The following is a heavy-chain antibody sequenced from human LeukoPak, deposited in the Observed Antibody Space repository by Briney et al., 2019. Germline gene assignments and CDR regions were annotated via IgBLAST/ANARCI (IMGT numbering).Heavy chain of an antibody. CDR2: IYYSGST. CDR1: GGSISSSSYY. V-gene: IGHV4-39*01. Sequence: SETLSLTCTVSGGSISSSSYYWGWIRQPPGEGLEWIGSIYYSGSTYYNPSLKSRVTISVDTSKNQFSLKLSSVTAADTAVYYCAGVGSGTEGYWGQGTLVTVSS. J-gene: IGHJ4*02. CDR3: AGVGSGTEGY. D-gene: IGHD3-10*01.